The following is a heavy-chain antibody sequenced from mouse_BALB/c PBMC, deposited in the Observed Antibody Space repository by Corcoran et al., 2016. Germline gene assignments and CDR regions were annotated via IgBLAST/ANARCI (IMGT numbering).Heavy chain of an antibody. CDR2: INPYNDGT. CDR1: GYTFTSYV. D-gene: IGHD2-10*01. V-gene: IGHV1S136*01. J-gene: IGHJ4*01. Sequence: VQLQQSGPELVKPGASVKMSCTASGYTFTSYVMHWVKPKPGQGLEWIGYINPYNDGTKYNEKFKGKATLTSDKSSSTAYMELSSLTSEDSAVYDCARPSYAEFYAMDYWGQGTSVTVSS. CDR3: ARPSYAEFYAMDY.